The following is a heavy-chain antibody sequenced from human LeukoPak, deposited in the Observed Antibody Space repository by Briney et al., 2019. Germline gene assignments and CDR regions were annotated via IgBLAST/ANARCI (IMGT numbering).Heavy chain of an antibody. CDR1: RGSISSGGYY. J-gene: IGHJ6*02. V-gene: IGHV4-31*03. CDR3: ARLGGSGSYYNVIHYYYGMDV. Sequence: SETLSLTCTVSRGSISSGGYYWSWIRQHPGKDLEWIGYIYYSGSTYYNPSLKSRVTISVDTSKNQFSLKLTSVTAADTAVYYCARLGGSGSYYNVIHYYYGMDVWGQGTTVTVSS. D-gene: IGHD3-10*01. CDR2: IYYSGST.